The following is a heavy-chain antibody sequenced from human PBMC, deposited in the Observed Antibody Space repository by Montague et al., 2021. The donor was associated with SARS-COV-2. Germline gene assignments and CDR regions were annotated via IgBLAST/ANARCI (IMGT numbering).Heavy chain of an antibody. J-gene: IGHJ4*02. D-gene: IGHD3-10*01. CDR3: ARVKRGYYYGLGVSAHFDY. CDR2: IYYSGST. CDR1: VWSISSED. V-gene: IGHV4-59*01. Sequence: SETLSLTCTRLVWSISSEDWRRIRQNPRHEMKWIGYIYYSGSTNYNPSLKSRVTISVDTSKNQFSLKLSSVTAADTAVYYCARVKRGYYYGLGVSAHFDYWGQGTLVNVYS.